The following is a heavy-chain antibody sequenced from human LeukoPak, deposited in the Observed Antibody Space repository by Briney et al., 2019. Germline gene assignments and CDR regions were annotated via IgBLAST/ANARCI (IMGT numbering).Heavy chain of an antibody. CDR2: ISYDGSNK. J-gene: IGHJ4*02. Sequence: PGGSLRLSCAASGFTFSSYAMHWVRQAPGKGLEWVAVISYDGSNKYYADSVKGRFTISRDNSKNTLYLQMNSLRAEDTAVYYCARDLSNYNDSSGSSPLAYWGQGTLVTVSS. CDR3: ARDLSNYNDSSGSSPLAY. D-gene: IGHD3-22*01. V-gene: IGHV3-30-3*01. CDR1: GFTFSSYA.